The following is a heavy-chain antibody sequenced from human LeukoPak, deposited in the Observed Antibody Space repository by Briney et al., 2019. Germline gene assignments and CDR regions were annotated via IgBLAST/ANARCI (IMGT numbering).Heavy chain of an antibody. CDR3: ARQISDYYYYYIDV. V-gene: IGHV4-39*01. D-gene: IGHD3-3*01. Sequence: SETLSLTCTVSGGSISSSHYYWGWIRQPPGKGLEWIRTIYYSGTTYYNPSLESRVTMSEDTSKNQFSLTLRSVTATDTAVYYCARQISDYYYYYIDVWGKGTTVTVSS. CDR1: GGSISSSHYY. CDR2: IYYSGTT. J-gene: IGHJ6*03.